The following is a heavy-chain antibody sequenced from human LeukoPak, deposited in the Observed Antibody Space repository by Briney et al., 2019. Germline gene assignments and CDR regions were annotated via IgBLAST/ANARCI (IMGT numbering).Heavy chain of an antibody. CDR2: ISSSSSYI. CDR1: GFTFSSYA. J-gene: IGHJ4*02. D-gene: IGHD3-22*01. V-gene: IGHV3-21*01. Sequence: SGGSLRLSCAASGFTFSSYAMSWVRQAPGKGLEWVSAISSSSSYIYYADSVKGRFTISRDNAKNSLYLQMNSLRAEDTAVYYCASRTMIVVAEGEFDYWGQGTLVTVSS. CDR3: ASRTMIVVAEGEFDY.